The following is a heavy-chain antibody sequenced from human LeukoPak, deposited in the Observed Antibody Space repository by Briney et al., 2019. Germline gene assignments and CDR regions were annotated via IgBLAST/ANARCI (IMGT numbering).Heavy chain of an antibody. D-gene: IGHD3-9*01. V-gene: IGHV4-61*10. Sequence: SSETLSLTCTVSGGSISSATYYWSWIRQPAGKGLEWIGRVYSRGSTNYNPSLKSRVTISVDTSKNQFSLKLSSVTAADTAVYYCARGDYDILTGYYKVWYFDLWGRGTLVTVSS. CDR2: VYSRGST. CDR1: GGSISSATYY. J-gene: IGHJ2*01. CDR3: ARGDYDILTGYYKVWYFDL.